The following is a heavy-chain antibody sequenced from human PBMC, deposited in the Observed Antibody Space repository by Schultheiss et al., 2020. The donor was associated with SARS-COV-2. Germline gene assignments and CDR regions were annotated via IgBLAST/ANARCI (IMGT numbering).Heavy chain of an antibody. D-gene: IGHD6-13*01. CDR3: ARWQLVSYYYYGMDV. Sequence: GESLKISCKGSGYSFTSYWISWVRQMPGKGLEWMGRIDPSDSYTNYSPSFQGHVTISADKSIGTAYLQWSSLKASDTAMYYCARWQLVSYYYYGMDVWGQGTTVTVSS. CDR1: GYSFTSYW. CDR2: IDPSDSYT. V-gene: IGHV5-10-1*01. J-gene: IGHJ6*02.